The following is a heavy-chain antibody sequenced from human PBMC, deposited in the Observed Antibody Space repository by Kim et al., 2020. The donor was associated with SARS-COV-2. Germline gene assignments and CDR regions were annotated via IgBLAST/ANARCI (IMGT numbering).Heavy chain of an antibody. D-gene: IGHD5-18*01. CDR1: GFTFSSYG. CDR2: IWYDGSNK. V-gene: IGHV3-33*01. J-gene: IGHJ4*02. CDR3: ASLPVDTAMGLDY. Sequence: GGSLRLSCAASGFTFSSYGMHWVRQAPGKGLEWVAVIWYDGSNKYYADSVKGRFTISRDNSKNTLYLQMNSLRAEDTAVYYCASLPVDTAMGLDYWGQGTLVTVSS.